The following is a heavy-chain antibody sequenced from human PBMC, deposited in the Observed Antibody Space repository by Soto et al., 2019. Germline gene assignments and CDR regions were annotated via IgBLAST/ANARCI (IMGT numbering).Heavy chain of an antibody. D-gene: IGHD5-18*01. V-gene: IGHV1-69*08. CDR2: IIPTLDII. CDR3: ARDERGYTYGSDYGLDV. J-gene: IGHJ6*01. CDR1: GGTFNTHT. Sequence: QVQLVQSGAEVKKPGSSVKVSCKASGGTFNTHTIISWVRQAPGQGLEWMVRIIPTLDIIDSAQKFQDRVTITADKSTSTAYMELRGLMSADTAVYYCARDERGYTYGSDYGLDVWGQGTTVTVSS.